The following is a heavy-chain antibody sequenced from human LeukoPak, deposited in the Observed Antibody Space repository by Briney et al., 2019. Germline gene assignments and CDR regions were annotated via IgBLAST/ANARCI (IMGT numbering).Heavy chain of an antibody. J-gene: IGHJ4*02. CDR1: GFTFSSYG. CDR3: ARIFTMVRGVIPIPYIDY. CDR2: ISYDGSNK. Sequence: GRSLRLSCAASGFTFSSYGMHWVRQAPGKGLEWVAVISYDGSNKYYADSVKGRFTISRDNSKNTLYLQMNSLRAEDTAVYYCARIFTMVRGVIPIPYIDYWGQGTLVTVSS. V-gene: IGHV3-30*03. D-gene: IGHD3-10*01.